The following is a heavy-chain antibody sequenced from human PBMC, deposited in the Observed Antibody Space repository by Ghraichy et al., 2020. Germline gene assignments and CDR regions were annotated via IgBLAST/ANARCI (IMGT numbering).Heavy chain of an antibody. D-gene: IGHD3-10*01. CDR1: GGSFSGYY. Sequence: SETLPLTCAVYGGSFSGYYWSWIRQPPGKGLEWIGEINHSGSTNYNPSLKSRVTISVDTSKNQFSLKLSSVTAADTAVYYCARGRHYYGSGSYYNHYYYYGMDVWGQGTTVTVSS. V-gene: IGHV4-34*01. CDR2: INHSGST. J-gene: IGHJ6*02. CDR3: ARGRHYYGSGSYYNHYYYYGMDV.